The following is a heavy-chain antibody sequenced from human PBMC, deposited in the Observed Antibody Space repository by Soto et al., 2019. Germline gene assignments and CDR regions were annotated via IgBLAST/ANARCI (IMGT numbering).Heavy chain of an antibody. CDR1: GASLRGYY. CDR2: IKDGGYT. D-gene: IGHD5-12*01. CDR3: ARGQEGVVATH. J-gene: IGHJ4*02. Sequence: QVQLQQRGAGLLKPSETLSLNCGVNGASLRGYYWSWIRQPPGKGLEWIGEIKDGGYTNYSPSLNSRATNSSDRSNNQCSLGLNSGTVADTGVYYCARGQEGVVATHWDQGALVTVSS. V-gene: IGHV4-34*01.